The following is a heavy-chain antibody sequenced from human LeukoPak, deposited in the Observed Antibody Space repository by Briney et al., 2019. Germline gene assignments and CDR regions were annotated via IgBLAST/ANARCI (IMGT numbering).Heavy chain of an antibody. Sequence: SETLSLTCSVSDGSINSYYWSWIRQPPGKRLEWIGYIHSSGATHYNPSLKSRVTTSLDTSKNQFSLKLSSVTAADTAVYYCARLGSYSDHWGQGTLVTVSS. V-gene: IGHV4-4*09. CDR1: DGSINSYY. CDR2: IHSSGAT. CDR3: ARLGSYSDH. D-gene: IGHD1-26*01. J-gene: IGHJ5*02.